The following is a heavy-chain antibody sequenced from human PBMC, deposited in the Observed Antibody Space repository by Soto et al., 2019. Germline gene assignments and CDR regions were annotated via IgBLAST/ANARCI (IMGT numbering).Heavy chain of an antibody. V-gene: IGHV3-9*01. CDR3: AKDKYPDIVAPILGKTLQYYYYYYMDV. CDR2: ISWNSGSI. CDR1: GFTFDDYA. Sequence: EVQLVESGGGLVQPGRSLRLSCAASGFTFDDYAMHWVRQAPGKGLEWVSGISWNSGSIGYADSVKGRFTISRDNAKNSLYLQMNILRAEDTALYYCAKDKYPDIVAPILGKTLQYYYYYYMDVWCKCTTVTVSS. D-gene: IGHD2-15*01. J-gene: IGHJ6*03.